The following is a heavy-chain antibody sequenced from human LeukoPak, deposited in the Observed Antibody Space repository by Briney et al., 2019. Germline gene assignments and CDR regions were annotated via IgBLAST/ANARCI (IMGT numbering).Heavy chain of an antibody. J-gene: IGHJ3*02. CDR2: IYPGDSDT. D-gene: IGHD3-10*01. CDR1: GYSFTSYW. Sequence: GESLKISCKGSGYSFTSYWIGWVRQMPGKGLEWMGIIYPGDSDTRYSPSFQGQVTISADKSISTAYLQWSSLKASDTAMYYCARHMVQGWRSPWGDAFDIWGQGTMVTVSS. V-gene: IGHV5-51*01. CDR3: ARHMVQGWRSPWGDAFDI.